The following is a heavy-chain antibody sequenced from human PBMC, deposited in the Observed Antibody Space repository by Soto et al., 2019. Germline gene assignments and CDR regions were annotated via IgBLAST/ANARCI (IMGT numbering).Heavy chain of an antibody. V-gene: IGHV4-30-4*01. CDR1: GGSISSGDYY. D-gene: IGHD3-22*01. CDR2: IYYSGST. Sequence: ASETLSLTCTVSGGSISSGDYYWSWIRQPPGKGLEWIGYIYYSGSTYYNPSLKSRITISVDTSKNQFSLKLSSVTAADTAVYYCARGVGYYDPGDYWGQGTLVTVS. J-gene: IGHJ4*02. CDR3: ARGVGYYDPGDY.